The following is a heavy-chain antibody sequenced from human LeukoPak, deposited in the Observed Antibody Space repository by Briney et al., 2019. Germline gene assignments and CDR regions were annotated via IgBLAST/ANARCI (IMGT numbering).Heavy chain of an antibody. CDR2: ILGSGTT. Sequence: SGGSLRLXCTASGFIISTFAMAWVRQAPGKGLEWVAGILGSGTTYYSDSVKGRFTISKDNSKKVVYLQMNSLRVEDTAIYYCAKDLHYNDGRWEFDPWGQGTLVTVSS. CDR3: AKDLHYNDGRWEFDP. CDR1: GFIISTFA. D-gene: IGHD5-24*01. V-gene: IGHV3-23*01. J-gene: IGHJ5*02.